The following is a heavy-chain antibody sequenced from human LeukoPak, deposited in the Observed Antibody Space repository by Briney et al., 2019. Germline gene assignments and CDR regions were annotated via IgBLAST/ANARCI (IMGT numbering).Heavy chain of an antibody. J-gene: IGHJ4*02. CDR2: IYYSGST. CDR1: GGSISSGDYY. CDR3: ARDLLNEGNHLDY. V-gene: IGHV4-30-4*01. D-gene: IGHD4-23*01. Sequence: SETLSLTCTVSGGSISSGDYYWSWIRQPPGKGLEWIGYIYYSGSTYYNPSLKSRVTISVDTSKNQFSLKLSSVTAADTAVYYCARDLLNEGNHLDYWGQGTLVTVSS.